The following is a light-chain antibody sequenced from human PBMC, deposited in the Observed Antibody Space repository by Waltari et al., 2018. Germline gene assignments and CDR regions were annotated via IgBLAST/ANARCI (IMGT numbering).Light chain of an antibody. Sequence: QSVLTQPPSASGTPGQRVTISCSGSSSNIGSNFVYWYQQLPGTAPKLLIYRNDRRPSGFPDRFSGSKSGTSASLAISGLRSEDEADYYCAAWDGSLTGPVFGGGTKLTVL. CDR3: AAWDGSLTGPV. J-gene: IGLJ3*02. CDR2: RND. CDR1: SSNIGSNF. V-gene: IGLV1-47*01.